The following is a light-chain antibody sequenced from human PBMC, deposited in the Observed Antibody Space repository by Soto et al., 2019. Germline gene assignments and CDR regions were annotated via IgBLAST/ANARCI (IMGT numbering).Light chain of an antibody. J-gene: IGKJ3*01. V-gene: IGKV3-20*01. CDR3: QQYGSSPFT. Sequence: EIVLTQSPGTLSLSPGERATLSCRASQSVSSSYVAWYQQKPGQAPRLLIYGASSRATVLADRFSGSGSGTYFPITISRLEPDDFAVYYCQQYGSSPFTFGHGTKVDIK. CDR2: GAS. CDR1: QSVSSSY.